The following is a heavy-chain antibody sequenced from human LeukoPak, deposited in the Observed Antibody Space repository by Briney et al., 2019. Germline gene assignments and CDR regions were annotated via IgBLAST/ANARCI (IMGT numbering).Heavy chain of an antibody. CDR3: ARSLLGVFDY. Sequence: PGGSLTLSCAASGFIFSSYDMQWVRQAPGKGLEWVSVIYSGGSTYYADSVKGRFTISRDNSKNTLYLQMNSLRAEDTAVYYCARSLLGVFDYWGQGTLVTVSS. D-gene: IGHD2-8*02. V-gene: IGHV3-66*02. J-gene: IGHJ4*02. CDR2: IYSGGST. CDR1: GFIFSSYD.